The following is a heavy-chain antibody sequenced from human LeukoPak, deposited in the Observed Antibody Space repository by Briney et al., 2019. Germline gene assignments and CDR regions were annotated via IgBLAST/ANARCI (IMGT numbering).Heavy chain of an antibody. V-gene: IGHV3-15*01. J-gene: IGHJ1*01. D-gene: IGHD2-15*01. CDR3: TADEADAVVAFQH. CDR2: IKSKTDGETR. CDR1: GFTFSSAW. Sequence: GGSLRLSCAASGFTFSSAWMTWVRQAPGKGLEWVGRIKSKTDGETRDYAAPVKGRFTISRDDSKNTLYLQMNSLETGDTGVYYCTADEADAVVAFQHWGQGALVTVSS.